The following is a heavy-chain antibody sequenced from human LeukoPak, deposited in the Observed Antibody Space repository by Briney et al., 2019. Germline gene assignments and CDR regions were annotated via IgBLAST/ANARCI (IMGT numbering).Heavy chain of an antibody. Sequence: SETLSLTCTVSGGSISSYYWSWIRQPPGKGLEWIGYIYYSGSTNYNPSLKSRVTISVDTSKNQFSLKLSSVTAADTAVYYCARIDSSGYSSIRYYYYMDVWGKGTTVTISS. CDR3: ARIDSSGYSSIRYYYYMDV. D-gene: IGHD3-22*01. J-gene: IGHJ6*03. CDR1: GGSISSYY. V-gene: IGHV4-59*01. CDR2: IYYSGST.